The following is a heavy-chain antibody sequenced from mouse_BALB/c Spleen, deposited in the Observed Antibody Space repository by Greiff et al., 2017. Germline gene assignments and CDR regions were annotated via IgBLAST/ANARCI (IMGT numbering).Heavy chain of an antibody. D-gene: IGHD2-1*01. CDR3: ARGNRVGGNYVRTWFAY. CDR1: GDSITSGY. J-gene: IGHJ3*01. CDR2: ISYSGST. V-gene: IGHV3-8*02. Sequence: EVQLQQSGPSLVKPSQTLSLTCSVTGDSITSGYWNWIRKFPGNKLEYMGYISYSGSTYYNPSLKSRISITRDTSKNQYYLQLNSVTTEDTATYYCARGNRVGGNYVRTWFAYWGQGTLVTVSA.